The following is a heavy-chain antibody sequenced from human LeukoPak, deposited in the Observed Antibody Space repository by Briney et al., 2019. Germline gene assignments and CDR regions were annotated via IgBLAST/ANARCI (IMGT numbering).Heavy chain of an antibody. Sequence: ASVNVSCKTSVDTFSSYAIIWVRQAPGQGLEWMGGIIPIYGTVNYAQQFQGRVTITADEFTSTAYMELTSLTSEDTAVYYCARDRTGYGDYMNRLDPWGQGTLVTVSS. CDR3: ARDRTGYGDYMNRLDP. CDR1: VDTFSSYA. D-gene: IGHD4-17*01. CDR2: IIPIYGTV. V-gene: IGHV1-69*01. J-gene: IGHJ5*02.